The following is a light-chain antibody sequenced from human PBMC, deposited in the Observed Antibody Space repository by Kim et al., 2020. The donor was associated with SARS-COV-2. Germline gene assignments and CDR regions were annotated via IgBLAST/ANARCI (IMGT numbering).Light chain of an antibody. CDR3: QQYDNSWA. J-gene: IGKJ1*01. V-gene: IGKV3-15*01. Sequence: EIVMTQSPDTLSVSPGETATLSCRASQSLSSNLAWYQHKPGQAPRLLIYGASTRATGVPARFSGNGSETEFTLSISRLQSEDFAVYYCQQYDNSWAFGQGTKVEIK. CDR1: QSLSSN. CDR2: GAS.